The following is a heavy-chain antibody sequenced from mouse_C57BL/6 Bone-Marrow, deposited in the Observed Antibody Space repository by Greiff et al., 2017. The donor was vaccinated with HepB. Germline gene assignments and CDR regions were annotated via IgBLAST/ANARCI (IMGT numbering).Heavy chain of an antibody. CDR1: GYTFTSYG. Sequence: EESGAELVRPGSSVKMSCKTSGYTFTSYGINWVKQRPGQGLEWIGYIYIGNGYTEYNEKFKGKATLTSDTSSSTAYMQLSSLTSEDSAIYFCASSLYYYAMDYWGQGTSVTVSS. V-gene: IGHV1-58*01. J-gene: IGHJ4*01. CDR3: ASSLYYYAMDY. D-gene: IGHD6-5*01. CDR2: IYIGNGYT.